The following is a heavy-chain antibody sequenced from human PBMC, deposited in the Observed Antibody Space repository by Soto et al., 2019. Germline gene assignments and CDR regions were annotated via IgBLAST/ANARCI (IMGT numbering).Heavy chain of an antibody. Sequence: PGGSLRLSCSASVFTFRSYWMDWFRQAPGKGLVWVSRINSDGNSTSYADSVKGRFTISRDNTKNTLFLQVSSLRAEDTAVYYCAREYQRGMDVWGQGTTVTVSS. CDR1: VFTFRSYW. D-gene: IGHD6-25*01. V-gene: IGHV3-74*01. J-gene: IGHJ6*02. CDR3: AREYQRGMDV. CDR2: INSDGNST.